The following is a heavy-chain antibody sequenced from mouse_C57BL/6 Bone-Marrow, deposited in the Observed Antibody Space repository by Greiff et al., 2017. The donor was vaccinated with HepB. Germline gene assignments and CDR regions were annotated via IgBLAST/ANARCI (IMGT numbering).Heavy chain of an antibody. Sequence: VKLVESGPGLVQPSQSLSITCTVSGFSLTSYGVHWVRQSPGKGLEWLGVIWSGGSTDYNAAFISRLSISKDNSKSQVFFKMNSLQADDTAIYYCARRNGSSWFAYWGQGTLVTVSA. CDR2: IWSGGST. J-gene: IGHJ3*01. CDR1: GFSLTSYG. CDR3: ARRNGSSWFAY. V-gene: IGHV2-2*01. D-gene: IGHD1-1*01.